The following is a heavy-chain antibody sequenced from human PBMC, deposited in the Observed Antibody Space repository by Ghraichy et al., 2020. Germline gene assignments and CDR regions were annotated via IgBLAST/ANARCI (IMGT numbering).Heavy chain of an antibody. CDR1: GFTFGRYW. D-gene: IGHD2-21*02. Sequence: GESLRLSCAASGFTFGRYWMTWVRQAPGKGLECVANIKHDGSEKYYVDSVKGRFTISRDNAKNSLYLQLNSLRAEDTAVYYCARDLWVTAPGIWGQGTMVSVSS. CDR2: IKHDGSEK. J-gene: IGHJ3*02. V-gene: IGHV3-7*01. CDR3: ARDLWVTAPGI.